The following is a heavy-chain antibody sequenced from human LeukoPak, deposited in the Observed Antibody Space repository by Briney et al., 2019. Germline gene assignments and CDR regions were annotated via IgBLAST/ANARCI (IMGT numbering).Heavy chain of an antibody. Sequence: ASVKVSCKASGYTFTGYYMHWVRQAPGQGLEWMGWISAYNGNTNYAQKLQGRVTMTTDTSTSTAYMELRSLRSDDTAVYYCARSVSYYFDYWGQGTLVTVSS. CDR1: GYTFTGYY. CDR2: ISAYNGNT. J-gene: IGHJ4*02. CDR3: ARSVSYYFDY. V-gene: IGHV1-18*04.